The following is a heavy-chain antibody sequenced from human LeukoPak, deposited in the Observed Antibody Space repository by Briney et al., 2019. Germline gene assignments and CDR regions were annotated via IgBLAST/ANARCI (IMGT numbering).Heavy chain of an antibody. CDR2: INHSGST. Sequence: SETLSLTCAVYGGSFSGYYWGWIRQPPGKGLEWIGEINHSGSTNYNPSLKSRVTISVDTSKNQFSLKLSSVTAADTAVYYCARGYSGYLYWGQGTPVTVSS. CDR1: GGSFSGYY. J-gene: IGHJ4*02. CDR3: ARGYSGYLY. D-gene: IGHD5-12*01. V-gene: IGHV4-34*01.